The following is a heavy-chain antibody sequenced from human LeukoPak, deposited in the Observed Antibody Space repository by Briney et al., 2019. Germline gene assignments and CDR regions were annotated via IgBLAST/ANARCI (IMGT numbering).Heavy chain of an antibody. CDR1: GFTFSSYS. D-gene: IGHD6-6*01. V-gene: IGHV3-21*04. Sequence: GGSLRLSCEASGFTFSSYSMNWVRQAPGKGLEWVSSISTSSTYIYYAASVKGRFTISRDNSKNTLYLQMNSLRAEDTALYYCAKDGGKYSTSFAYFDYWGQGTLVIVSS. J-gene: IGHJ4*02. CDR2: ISTSSTYI. CDR3: AKDGGKYSTSFAYFDY.